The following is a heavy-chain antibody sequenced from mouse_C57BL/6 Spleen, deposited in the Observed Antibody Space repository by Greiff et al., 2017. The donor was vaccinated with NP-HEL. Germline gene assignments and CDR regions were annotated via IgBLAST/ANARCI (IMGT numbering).Heavy chain of an antibody. V-gene: IGHV1-78*01. CDR1: GYTFTDHT. J-gene: IGHJ2*01. D-gene: IGHD1-1*01. Sequence: VQRVESDAELVKPGASVKISCKVSGYTFTDHTVHWMKQRPEQGLEWIGYIYPRDGGTKYNEKFKGKATLTADKSSSTAYMQLNSLTSEDSAVYFCARYGPYYFDYWGQGTTLTVSS. CDR3: ARYGPYYFDY. CDR2: IYPRDGGT.